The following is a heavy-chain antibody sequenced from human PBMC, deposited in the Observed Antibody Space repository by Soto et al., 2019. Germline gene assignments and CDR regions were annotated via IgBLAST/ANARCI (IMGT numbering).Heavy chain of an antibody. D-gene: IGHD4-4*01. CDR1: GFRLSDYW. J-gene: IGHJ6*02. Sequence: GGSLRLSCAASGFRLSDYWMTWVRLAPGKGLEWVASINQDGTDKNYVDSVEVRFTISRHNAKNSLSLQLHSLRAEDPAVPYRPRDRGYSNYALYGMDVWGQGPTVTVS. V-gene: IGHV3-7*01. CDR3: PRDRGYSNYALYGMDV. CDR2: INQDGTDK.